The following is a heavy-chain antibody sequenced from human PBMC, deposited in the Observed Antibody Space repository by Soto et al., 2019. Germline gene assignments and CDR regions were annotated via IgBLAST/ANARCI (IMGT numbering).Heavy chain of an antibody. CDR2: ISAYTGNT. Sequence: QVQLVQSGAEVKKPGASVKVSCKASGYTFTTFGISWVRQAPGQGLEWMGWISAYTGNTNYAQRLQGRVTISVDTSNNQFSLRLRSVSAADTAVYFCASVYDGSGYSGGHFDYWGQGTLVTVSS. CDR3: ASVYDGSGYSGGHFDY. CDR1: GYTFTTFG. D-gene: IGHD3-22*01. J-gene: IGHJ4*02. V-gene: IGHV1-18*01.